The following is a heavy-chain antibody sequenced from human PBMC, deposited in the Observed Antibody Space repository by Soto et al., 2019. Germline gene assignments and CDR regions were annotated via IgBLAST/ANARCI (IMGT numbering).Heavy chain of an antibody. V-gene: IGHV4-30-2*01. D-gene: IGHD3-22*01. CDR1: GGSISSGGYS. CDR2: TYHSGST. J-gene: IGHJ6*04. Sequence: QLQLQESGSGLVKPSQTLSLTCAVSGGSISSGGYSWSWIRQPPGKGLEWIGYTYHSGSTYYNPSLKSGFIMSVDRSKDQFSLKLSSVTAAGASVYYCAGSGYYHNSVMGVWGEGTTVTVSS. CDR3: AGSGYYHNSVMGV.